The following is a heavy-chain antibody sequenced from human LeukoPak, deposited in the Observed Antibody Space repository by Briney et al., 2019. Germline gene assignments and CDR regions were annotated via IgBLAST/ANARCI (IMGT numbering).Heavy chain of an antibody. V-gene: IGHV3-7*01. J-gene: IGHJ4*02. Sequence: PGGSLRLSCAASGFTFSSYWMGWVRQAPGKGLEWVANIKEDGSNLYYLDSVKGRFTISRDNDKNSLHLQMNSLRAEDTAVYFCARVICDYVWGSYRCHFDYWGQGTLVSVSS. CDR3: ARVICDYVWGSYRCHFDY. CDR2: IKEDGSNL. CDR1: GFTFSSYW. D-gene: IGHD3-16*02.